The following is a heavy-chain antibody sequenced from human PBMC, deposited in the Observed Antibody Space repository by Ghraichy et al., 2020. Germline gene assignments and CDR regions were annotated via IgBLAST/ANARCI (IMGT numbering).Heavy chain of an antibody. CDR1: RGSFSGYN. CDR3: GGCSRATCYGWFDA. V-gene: IGHV4-34*01. CDR2: INHSGGT. Sequence: SETLSLTCADFRGSFSGYNWRWIRQPPGKGLEWIGEINHSGGTNYNPSLKNRVTISMATSKNQFSLKLSSVTAADTAVYYCGGCSRATCYGWFDAWDQGTLVTVSS. J-gene: IGHJ5*02. D-gene: IGHD2-2*01.